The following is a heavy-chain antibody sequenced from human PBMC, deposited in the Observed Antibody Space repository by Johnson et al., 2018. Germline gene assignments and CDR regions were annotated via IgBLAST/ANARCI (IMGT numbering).Heavy chain of an antibody. CDR1: GGSFSGYY. J-gene: IGHJ1*01. D-gene: IGHD3-10*01. CDR2: INHSGST. Sequence: QVQLQQWGAGLLKPSETLSLTCAVYGGSFSGYYWSWIRQPPGQGLEWIGEINHSGSTNYNPSLKSRVTISVSPSKNQFSLKLSSVAAADTAVYYCARGPLWFGEFPYGSFQPWGQGTLVTVSS. CDR3: ARGPLWFGEFPYGSFQP. V-gene: IGHV4-34*01.